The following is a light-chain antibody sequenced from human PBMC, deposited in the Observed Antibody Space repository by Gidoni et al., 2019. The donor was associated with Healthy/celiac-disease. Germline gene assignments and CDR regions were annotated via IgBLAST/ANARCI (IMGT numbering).Light chain of an antibody. CDR3: QQYYRSPLT. CDR2: WAS. V-gene: IGKV4-1*01. Sequence: DIVMTQSPDFLAVSLGESATINCKSSQSVFYSSNNNNYLAWYQQKPGQPPKLLIYWASTRESGVPDRFSGSGSGADFTLTISSLQAEDVAAYYCQQYYRSPLTFGGGTKVEIK. J-gene: IGKJ4*01. CDR1: QSVFYSSNNNNY.